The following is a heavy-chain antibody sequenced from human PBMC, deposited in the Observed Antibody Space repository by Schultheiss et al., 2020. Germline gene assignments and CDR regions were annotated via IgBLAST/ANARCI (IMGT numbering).Heavy chain of an antibody. V-gene: IGHV1-8*03. CDR2: MNPNSGNT. CDR1: GYTLTELS. D-gene: IGHD4-23*01. CDR3: AREWDTYGGSYYFDY. Sequence: ASVKVSCKVSGYTLTELSMHWVRQAPGQGLEWMGWMNPNSGNTGYAQKFRGRVTITADESTSTAYMELSSLRSEDTAVYYCAREWDTYGGSYYFDYWGQGTLVTVYS. J-gene: IGHJ4*02.